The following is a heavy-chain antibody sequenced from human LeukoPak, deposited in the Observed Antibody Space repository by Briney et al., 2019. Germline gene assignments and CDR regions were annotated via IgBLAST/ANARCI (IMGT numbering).Heavy chain of an antibody. J-gene: IGHJ4*02. CDR2: IRYDGINK. Sequence: PGGSLRLSCAASGFTFSSYGMHWVRQAPGKGLEWVAFIRYDGINKYYADSVKGRFQIYRDNSKNTLYLQMNSLRAEDTAVYYCARSYRVGYFDYWGQGPLVTVSS. V-gene: IGHV3-30*02. CDR3: ARSYRVGYFDY. CDR1: GFTFSSYG. D-gene: IGHD1-1*01.